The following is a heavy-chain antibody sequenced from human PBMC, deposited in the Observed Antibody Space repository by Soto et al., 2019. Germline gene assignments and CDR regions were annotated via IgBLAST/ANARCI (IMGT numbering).Heavy chain of an antibody. CDR1: GFSLSTSGVG. CDR3: AHRQLGVVAAAPFDI. CDR2: IYWDDDK. D-gene: IGHD2-15*01. J-gene: IGHJ3*02. V-gene: IGHV2-5*02. Sequence: QITLKESGPTLVKPTQTVTLTCTFSGFSLSTSGVGVGWIRQPPGKALEWLGIIYWDDDKRYSPSLKSRFTITKDTSKNQVVLTMTNMDPVDTATYYCAHRQLGVVAAAPFDILGQGTMVTVSS.